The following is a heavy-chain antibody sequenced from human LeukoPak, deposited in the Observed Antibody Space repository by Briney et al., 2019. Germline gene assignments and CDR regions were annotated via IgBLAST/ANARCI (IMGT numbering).Heavy chain of an antibody. CDR3: ATGGTRADY. J-gene: IGHJ4*02. D-gene: IGHD4-23*01. Sequence: PSETLSLTCTVSGGSISSYYWSWIRQPPGKGLEWIGYIYYSGSTNYNPSLKSRVTISVDTSKNQFSLKLSSVTAADTAVYYCATGGTRADYWGQGTLVTVSS. V-gene: IGHV4-59*08. CDR1: GGSISSYY. CDR2: IYYSGST.